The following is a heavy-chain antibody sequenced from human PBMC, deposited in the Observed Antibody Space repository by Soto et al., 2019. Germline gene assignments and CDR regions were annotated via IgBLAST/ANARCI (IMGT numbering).Heavy chain of an antibody. D-gene: IGHD3-3*01. J-gene: IGHJ4*02. CDR3: ARGGLKNFWSGPVGY. CDR2: INPSGGST. CDR1: GYTFTSYY. V-gene: IGHV1-46*01. Sequence: ASVKVSCKASGYTFTSYYMHWVRQAPGQGLEWMGIINPSGGSTSYAQKFQGRVTMTRDTSTSTVYMELSSLRSEDTAVYYCARGGLKNFWSGPVGYWGQGIPVTVSS.